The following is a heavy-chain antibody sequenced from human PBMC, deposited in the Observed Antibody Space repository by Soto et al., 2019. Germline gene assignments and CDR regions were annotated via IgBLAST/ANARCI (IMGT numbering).Heavy chain of an antibody. D-gene: IGHD6-13*01. CDR1: GYTFTSYG. V-gene: IGHV1-18*04. Sequence: ASVKVSCKTSGYTFTSYGISWVRQAPGQGLEWMGWISTYNGNTNYAQKFQGRATMTTDTSTTTAYMELRSLKSDDTAVYYCARASEGSSWYISQFDNWGLGTLVTVSS. CDR3: ARASEGSSWYISQFDN. J-gene: IGHJ4*02. CDR2: ISTYNGNT.